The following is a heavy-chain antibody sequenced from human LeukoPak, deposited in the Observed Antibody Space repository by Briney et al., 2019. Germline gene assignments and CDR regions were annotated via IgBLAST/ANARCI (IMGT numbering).Heavy chain of an antibody. CDR2: IYSGGST. Sequence: GGSLRLSCAASGFTVSSNYMSWVRQAPGKGLEWVSVIYSGGSTYYADSVKGRFTISRDNSKNTLYLQMKSLRAEDTAVYYCARDDFAAAAGTTRFVDPWGQGALVTVPS. V-gene: IGHV3-66*01. J-gene: IGHJ5*02. CDR1: GFTVSSNY. CDR3: ARDDFAAAAGTTRFVDP. D-gene: IGHD6-13*01.